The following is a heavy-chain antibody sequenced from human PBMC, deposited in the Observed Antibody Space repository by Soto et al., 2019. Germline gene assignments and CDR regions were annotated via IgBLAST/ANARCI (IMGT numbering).Heavy chain of an antibody. CDR2: ISYDGSNK. V-gene: IGHV3-30*03. Sequence: LRLSCAASGFTFSSYGMHWVRQAPGKGLEWVAVISYDGSNKYYADSVKGRFTISRDNSKNTLYLQMNSLRAEDTAVYYCAYGSGSYIPLDYWGQGTLVTVSS. CDR1: GFTFSSYG. CDR3: AYGSGSYIPLDY. J-gene: IGHJ4*02. D-gene: IGHD3-10*01.